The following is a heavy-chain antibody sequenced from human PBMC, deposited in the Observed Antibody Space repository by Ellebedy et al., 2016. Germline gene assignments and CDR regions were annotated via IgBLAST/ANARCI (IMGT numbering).Heavy chain of an antibody. CDR2: INHSGST. Sequence: SQTLSLTCAVYGGSFSGYYWSWIRQPPGKGLEWIGEINHSGSTNYNPSLKSRVTISVDRSKNQFSLKLSSVTAADTAVYYCARGLTTTVTTTDWFDPWGQGTLVTVSS. V-gene: IGHV4-34*01. D-gene: IGHD4-17*01. CDR3: ARGLTTTVTTTDWFDP. J-gene: IGHJ5*02. CDR1: GGSFSGYY.